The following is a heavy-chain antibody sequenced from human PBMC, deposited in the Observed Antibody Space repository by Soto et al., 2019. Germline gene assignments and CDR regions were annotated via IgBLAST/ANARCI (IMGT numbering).Heavy chain of an antibody. Sequence: GGSLRLSCAASGFTFSSYGMHWVRQAPGKGLEWVAVISYDGSNKYYADSVKGRFTISRDNSKNTLYLQMNSLRAEDTAVYYCAKGMEPGCSGGSCYSNYYYYGMDVWGQGTTVTVSS. J-gene: IGHJ6*02. D-gene: IGHD2-15*01. CDR2: ISYDGSNK. CDR3: AKGMEPGCSGGSCYSNYYYYGMDV. V-gene: IGHV3-30*18. CDR1: GFTFSSYG.